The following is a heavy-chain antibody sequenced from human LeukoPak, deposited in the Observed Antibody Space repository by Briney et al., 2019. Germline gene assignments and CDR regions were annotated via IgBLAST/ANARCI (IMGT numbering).Heavy chain of an antibody. V-gene: IGHV1-8*01. D-gene: IGHD3-22*01. CDR3: ARAPHYYDSSGYYSYYYYYYMDV. CDR1: GYTFTSYD. Sequence: ASVKVSCKASGYTFTSYDINWVRQATGQGLEWMGWMNPNSGNTGYAQKFQGRVTTTRNTSISTAYMELSSLRSEDTAVYYCARAPHYYDSSGYYSYYYYYYMDVWGKGTTVTVSS. J-gene: IGHJ6*03. CDR2: MNPNSGNT.